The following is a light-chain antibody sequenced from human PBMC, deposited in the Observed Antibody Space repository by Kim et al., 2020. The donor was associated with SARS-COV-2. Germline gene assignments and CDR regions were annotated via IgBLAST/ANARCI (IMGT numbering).Light chain of an antibody. CDR2: DVS. CDR3: SSHGGRA. V-gene: IGLV2-8*01. J-gene: IGLJ2*01. CDR1: SSDVGGYNY. Sequence: QSALTQPPSASGSPGQSVTISCTGTSSDVGGYNYISWYQQHPGKAPKLMIYDVSKRPSGVSDRFSGSKSGNTASLTVSGLQAEDEAEYYCSSHGGRAFGGGTQVTVL.